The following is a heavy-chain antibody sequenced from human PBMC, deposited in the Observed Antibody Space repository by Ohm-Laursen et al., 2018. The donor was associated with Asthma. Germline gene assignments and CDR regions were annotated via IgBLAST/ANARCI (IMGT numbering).Heavy chain of an antibody. Sequence: SLRLSCAASGFTFSSYGMHWVRQAPGKGLEWVAGIWYDGSNKYFADSVKGRFTISRDNSKNTLYLQMNSLRPEDTAVYYCAREYASSWYPCFDYRGQGTLVTVSS. D-gene: IGHD6-13*01. CDR1: GFTFSSYG. V-gene: IGHV3-33*01. CDR2: IWYDGSNK. J-gene: IGHJ4*02. CDR3: AREYASSWYPCFDY.